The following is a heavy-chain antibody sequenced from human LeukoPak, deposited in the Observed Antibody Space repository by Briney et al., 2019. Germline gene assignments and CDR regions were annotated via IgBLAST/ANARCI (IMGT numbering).Heavy chain of an antibody. V-gene: IGHV3-7*01. CDR1: GFTFSSYW. CDR3: ARDIEEQQPVLPWERGYYYMDV. D-gene: IGHD6-13*01. J-gene: IGHJ6*03. CDR2: IKQDGSEK. Sequence: GGSPRLSCAASGFTFSSYWMSWVRQAPGKGLEWVANIKQDGSEKYYVDSVKGRFTISRDNAKNSLYLQMNSLRAEDTAVYYCARDIEEQQPVLPWERGYYYMDVWGKGTTVTVSS.